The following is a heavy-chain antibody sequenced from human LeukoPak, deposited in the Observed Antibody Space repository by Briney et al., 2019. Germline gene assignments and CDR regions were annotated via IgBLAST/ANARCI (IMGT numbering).Heavy chain of an antibody. J-gene: IGHJ4*02. CDR1: GFAFSSYW. CDR3: VRDGSSWSFDY. CDR2: INNAGSST. D-gene: IGHD6-13*01. Sequence: GGSLRLSCAASGFAFSSYWVFWVRQVPGKGLVWVSHINNAGSSTGYADSVKGRFTISRDNAKNTLYLQMNSLRAEDTAVYYCVRDGSSWSFDYWGQGTLVTVSS. V-gene: IGHV3-74*01.